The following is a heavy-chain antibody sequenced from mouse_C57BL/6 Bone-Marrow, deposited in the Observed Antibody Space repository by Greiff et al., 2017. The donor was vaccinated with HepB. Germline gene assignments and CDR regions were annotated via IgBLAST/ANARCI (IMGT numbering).Heavy chain of an antibody. CDR1: GYTFTDYN. V-gene: IGHV1-22*01. D-gene: IGHD1-1*01. Sequence: EVQLQQSGPELVKPGASVKMSCKASGYTFTDYNMHWVKQSHGKSLEWIGYINPNNGGTSYNQKFKGKATLTVNKSSSTAYMELRSLTSEDSAVYYCARSGTYYGSSLAWFAYWGQGTLVTVSA. J-gene: IGHJ3*01. CDR3: ARSGTYYGSSLAWFAY. CDR2: INPNNGGT.